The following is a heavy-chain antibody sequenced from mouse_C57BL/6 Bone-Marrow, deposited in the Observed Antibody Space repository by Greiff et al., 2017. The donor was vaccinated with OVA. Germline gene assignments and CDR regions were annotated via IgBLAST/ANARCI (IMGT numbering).Heavy chain of an antibody. CDR1: GYSITSGYY. CDR3: ARDLTGKFDY. V-gene: IGHV3-6*01. D-gene: IGHD4-1*01. CDR2: ISYDGSN. Sequence: EVKLMESGPGLVKPSQSLSLTCSVTGYSITSGYYWNWIRQFPGNKLEWMGYISYDGSNNYNPSLKNRISITRDTSKNQFFLKLNSVTTEDTATYYCARDLTGKFDYWGQGTTLTVSS. J-gene: IGHJ2*01.